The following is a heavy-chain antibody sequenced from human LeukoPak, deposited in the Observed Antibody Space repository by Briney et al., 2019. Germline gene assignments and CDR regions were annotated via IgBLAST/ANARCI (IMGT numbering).Heavy chain of an antibody. CDR2: ISYDGSNK. J-gene: IGHJ4*02. V-gene: IGHV3-30-3*01. Sequence: GRSLRLSCAASGFTFSSYAMHWVRQAPGKGLEWVAVISYDGSNKYYADSVKGRFTISRDNSKNTLYLQMNSLRAEDTAVYYCAGDFSFYGDSPQDFDYWGQGTLVTVSS. D-gene: IGHD4-17*01. CDR3: AGDFSFYGDSPQDFDY. CDR1: GFTFSSYA.